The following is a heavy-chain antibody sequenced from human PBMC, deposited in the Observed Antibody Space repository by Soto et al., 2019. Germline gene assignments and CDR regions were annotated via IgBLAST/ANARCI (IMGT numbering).Heavy chain of an antibody. V-gene: IGHV4-30-4*01. CDR1: GGSISSGDYY. Sequence: SETLSLTCTVSGGSISSGDYYWSWIRQPPGKGLEWIGYIYYSGSTYYNPSLKSRVTISVHTAKNQFSLKLSSVTAADTAVYYCARVGYSYRIGIEMDAWCQGATVTVSS. CDR3: ARVGYSYRIGIEMDA. D-gene: IGHD3-16*02. CDR2: IYYSGST. J-gene: IGHJ6*02.